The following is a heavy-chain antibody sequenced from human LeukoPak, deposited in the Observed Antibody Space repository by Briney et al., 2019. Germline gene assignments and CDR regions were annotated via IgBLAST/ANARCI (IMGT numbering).Heavy chain of an antibody. CDR1: GLTFSSFA. Sequence: GGSLRLSCAASGLTFSSFAMHWVRQAPGKGLEWVAVILYDGSNTYYEDSVKGRFTISRDNSKNTLYLQMNSLRPEDTAVYYCARDGYSSGWGSLDYWGQGTLVTVSS. J-gene: IGHJ4*02. CDR3: ARDGYSSGWGSLDY. CDR2: ILYDGSNT. V-gene: IGHV3-30-3*01. D-gene: IGHD6-19*01.